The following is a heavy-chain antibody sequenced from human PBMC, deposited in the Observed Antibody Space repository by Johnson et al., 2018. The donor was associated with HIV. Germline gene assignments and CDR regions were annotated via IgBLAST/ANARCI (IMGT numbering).Heavy chain of an antibody. Sequence: VQLVESGGGVVQHERSLRLSCAASEFSVSSNYMSWVRQAPGKGLEWVSVIYRGGSTYYADSVKGRFTISRDNSKNTLYLQMNSLRAEDTAVYYCANNLQQLATKDAFDIWGQGTMVTVSS. J-gene: IGHJ3*02. CDR2: IYRGGST. D-gene: IGHD6-13*01. V-gene: IGHV3-66*01. CDR1: EFSVSSNY. CDR3: ANNLQQLATKDAFDI.